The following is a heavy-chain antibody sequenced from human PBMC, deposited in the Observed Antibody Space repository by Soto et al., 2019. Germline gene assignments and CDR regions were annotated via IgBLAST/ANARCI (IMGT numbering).Heavy chain of an antibody. Sequence: GGSLRLSCAASGFTFSSYGMHWVRQAPGKGLEWVAVIWYDGSNKYYADSVKGRFTISRDNSKNTLYLQMNSLRAKDTAVYYCARDFCSGGSCPLGYYGMDVWGQGTTVTVSS. CDR1: GFTFSSYG. CDR3: ARDFCSGGSCPLGYYGMDV. J-gene: IGHJ6*02. D-gene: IGHD2-15*01. V-gene: IGHV3-33*01. CDR2: IWYDGSNK.